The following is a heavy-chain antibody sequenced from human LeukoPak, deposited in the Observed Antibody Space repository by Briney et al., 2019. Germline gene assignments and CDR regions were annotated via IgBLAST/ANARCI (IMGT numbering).Heavy chain of an antibody. Sequence: SQTLSLTCAISGDSVSSNSAAWNWIRQSPSRGLEWLGRTYYRSKWYNDYAVSVKSRITINPDTSKNQFSLQLNSVTPEDTAVYYCARDYSSSSGGGRPADAFDIWGQGTMVTVSS. CDR1: GDSVSSNSAA. J-gene: IGHJ3*02. D-gene: IGHD6-6*01. CDR3: ARDYSSSSGGGRPADAFDI. V-gene: IGHV6-1*01. CDR2: TYYRSKWYN.